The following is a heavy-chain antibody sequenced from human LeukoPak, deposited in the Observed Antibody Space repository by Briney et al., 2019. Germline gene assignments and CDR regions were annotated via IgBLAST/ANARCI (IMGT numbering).Heavy chain of an antibody. CDR2: ILNDGSNE. V-gene: IGHV3-33*06. CDR3: AKDTNPSSTYHSHCDY. Sequence: GGSLRLSCAASGFTFSRYGMHWVRQAPGKGLECVILILNDGSNEYYADSVKGRFTISRDNSKNTLYLQMNSLRVEDTGVYYCAKDTNPSSTYHSHCDYWGQGTLVTVSS. D-gene: IGHD6-13*01. J-gene: IGHJ4*02. CDR1: GFTFSRYG.